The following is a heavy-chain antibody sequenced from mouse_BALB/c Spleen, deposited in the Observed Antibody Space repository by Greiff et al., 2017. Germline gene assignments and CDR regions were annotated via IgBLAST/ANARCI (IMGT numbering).Heavy chain of an antibody. CDR1: GFDFSRYW. D-gene: IGHD2-2*01. Sequence: EVKLQESGGGLVQPGGSLKLSCAASGFDFSRYWMSWVRQAPGKGLEWIGEINPDSSTINYTPSLKDKFIISRDNAKNTLYLQMSKVRSEDTALYYGARLWLRGGGYFDYWGQGTTLTVSS. CDR2: INPDSSTI. J-gene: IGHJ2*01. V-gene: IGHV4-1*02. CDR3: ARLWLRGGGYFDY.